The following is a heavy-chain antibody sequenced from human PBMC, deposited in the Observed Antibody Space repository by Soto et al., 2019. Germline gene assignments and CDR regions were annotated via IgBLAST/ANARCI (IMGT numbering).Heavy chain of an antibody. Sequence: QPGGSLRLSCAASGVTFSSYAMNWVRQAPGKGLEWVSVIHGSGGSTYYADSVKGRFTISRDNSKNTVDLQMNSLRAEDTAVYYCARGKDRATVTTFDYWGQGTLVTVSS. D-gene: IGHD4-17*01. CDR3: ARGKDRATVTTFDY. J-gene: IGHJ4*02. V-gene: IGHV3-23*01. CDR1: GVTFSSYA. CDR2: IHGSGGST.